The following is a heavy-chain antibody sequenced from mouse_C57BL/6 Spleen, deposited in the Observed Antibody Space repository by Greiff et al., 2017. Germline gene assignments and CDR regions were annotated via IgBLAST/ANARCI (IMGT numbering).Heavy chain of an antibody. V-gene: IGHV1-47*01. J-gene: IGHJ2*01. CDR2: FHPYNDDT. Sequence: QVQLKQSGAELVKPGASVKMSCKASGYTFTTYPIEWMKQNHGKSLEWIGNFHPYNDDTKYNEKFKGKATLTVEKSSSTVYLELSRLTSDDSAVYYCARGVFITTVVPYFDYWGQGTTITVSS. CDR3: ARGVFITTVVPYFDY. D-gene: IGHD1-1*01. CDR1: GYTFTTYP.